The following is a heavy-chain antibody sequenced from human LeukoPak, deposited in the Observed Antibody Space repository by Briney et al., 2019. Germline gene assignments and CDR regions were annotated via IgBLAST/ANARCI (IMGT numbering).Heavy chain of an antibody. Sequence: GGSLRLSCAGSGFTFSSYSMSWVRQAPGKGLEWLSYISSSSGTIYYADSVKGRFTISRDNSKNTLYLQMNSLRAEDTAVYYCAKGLVRGVISPFDYWGQGTLVTVSS. J-gene: IGHJ4*02. CDR3: AKGLVRGVISPFDY. CDR2: ISSSSGTI. CDR1: GFTFSSYS. V-gene: IGHV3-23*01. D-gene: IGHD3-10*01.